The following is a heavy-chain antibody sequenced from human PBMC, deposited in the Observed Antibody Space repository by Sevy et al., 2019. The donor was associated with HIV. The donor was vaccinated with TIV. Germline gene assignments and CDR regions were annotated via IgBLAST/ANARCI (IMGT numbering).Heavy chain of an antibody. D-gene: IGHD2-21*01. CDR1: GFTLSSYT. Sequence: GGSLRLSCEASGFTLSSYTMNWVRQSPEKGLEWVATFDRTDITHYADSVKGRFIISRDTAKNSLFLQMNSLRDDDTAMYFCVRDERAIASHFGYWGRGTLVTVSS. CDR3: VRDERAIASHFGY. J-gene: IGHJ4*02. CDR2: FDRTDIT. V-gene: IGHV3-48*02.